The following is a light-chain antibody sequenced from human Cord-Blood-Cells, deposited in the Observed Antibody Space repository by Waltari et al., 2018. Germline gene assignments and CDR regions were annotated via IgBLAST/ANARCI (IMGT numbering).Light chain of an antibody. V-gene: IGLV2-14*03. CDR3: SSYTSSSTLGV. Sequence: QSALTQPASVSGSPGQSIPISCTGTSSDAGGYHYFSWYQQHPGKAPKLMIYDVSNRPSGVSKRFSGSKSGNTASLTISGLQAEDEADYYCSSYTSSSTLGVFGGGTKLTVL. CDR1: SSDAGGYHY. J-gene: IGLJ3*02. CDR2: DVS.